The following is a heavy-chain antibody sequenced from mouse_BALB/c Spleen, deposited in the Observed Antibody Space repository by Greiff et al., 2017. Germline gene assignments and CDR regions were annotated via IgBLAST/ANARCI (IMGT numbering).Heavy chain of an antibody. V-gene: IGHV1S16*01. CDR2: INPSNGGT. Sequence: VQLQQSGAELVKPGASVKLSCKASGYTFTSYYMYWVKQRPGQGLEWIGEINPSNGGTNFNEKFKSKATLTVDKSSSTAYMQLSSLTSEDSAVYYCTAAYYRYAWFAYWGQGTLVTVSA. J-gene: IGHJ3*01. CDR3: TAAYYRYAWFAY. D-gene: IGHD2-14*01. CDR1: GYTFTSYY.